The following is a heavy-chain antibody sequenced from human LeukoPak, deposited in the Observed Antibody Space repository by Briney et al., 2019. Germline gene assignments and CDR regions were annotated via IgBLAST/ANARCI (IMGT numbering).Heavy chain of an antibody. J-gene: IGHJ4*02. Sequence: SETLSLTCTVSGGSISSYYWSWIRQPPGKGLEWIGYIYYSGSTYYNPSLKSRVTISVDTSKNQFSLKLSSVTAADTAVYYCARHGLIAAAGEVDYWGQGTLVTVSS. CDR1: GGSISSYY. V-gene: IGHV4-59*04. CDR3: ARHGLIAAAGEVDY. D-gene: IGHD6-13*01. CDR2: IYYSGST.